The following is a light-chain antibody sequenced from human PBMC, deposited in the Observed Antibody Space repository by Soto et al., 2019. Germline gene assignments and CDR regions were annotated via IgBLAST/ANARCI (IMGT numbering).Light chain of an antibody. CDR2: EGS. V-gene: IGLV2-23*01. CDR1: SSDVGSYNL. Sequence: QSALTQPASVSGSPGQSITISCTGTSSDVGSYNLVSWYQQHPGKAPKLMIYEGSKRPSGVSNRFSGSKSGNTASLTISGLQAEDEADYYCCSYADSSTYVEFGGGTKLTVL. J-gene: IGLJ2*01. CDR3: CSYADSSTYVE.